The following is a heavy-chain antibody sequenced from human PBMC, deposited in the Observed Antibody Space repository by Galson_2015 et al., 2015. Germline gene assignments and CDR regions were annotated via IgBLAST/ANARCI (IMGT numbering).Heavy chain of an antibody. V-gene: IGHV3-53*01. CDR3: VRTWKTDYGDYEEFDY. CDR2: IYNDDAV. D-gene: IGHD4-17*01. CDR1: GFIVSANS. J-gene: IGHJ4*02. Sequence: SLRLSCASSGFIVSANSMSWVRQAPVKGLEWVSVIYNDDAVYYADSVKGRFTTSKDNSTNILSLQMDSLRADDTAVYYCVRTWKTDYGDYEEFDYWGLGTLVTVSS.